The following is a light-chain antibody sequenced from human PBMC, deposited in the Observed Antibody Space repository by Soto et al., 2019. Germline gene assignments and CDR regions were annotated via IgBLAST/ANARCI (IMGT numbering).Light chain of an antibody. J-gene: IGLJ2*01. CDR2: LNSDGSH. V-gene: IGLV4-69*01. Sequence: QPVLTQSPSASASLGASVKLTCTLSSGHSNYAIAWHQQQSEKGPRYLMKLNSDGSHSKGDGIPDRFSGSSSGAERYLTISSLQSEDEADYCCQTWVSGIVVFGGGTKLTVL. CDR3: QTWVSGIVV. CDR1: SGHSNYA.